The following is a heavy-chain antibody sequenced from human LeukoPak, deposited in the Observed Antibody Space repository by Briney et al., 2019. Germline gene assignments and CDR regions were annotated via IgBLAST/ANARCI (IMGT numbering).Heavy chain of an antibody. J-gene: IGHJ4*02. D-gene: IGHD4-23*01. CDR2: IGTAGDT. V-gene: IGHV3-13*01. CDR3: AREETRGPDYGGKVVASRNETFFDY. CDR1: GFTFSSYD. Sequence: GGSLRLSCAASGFTFSSYDMHWVRQATGKGLEWVSAIGTAGDTYYPGSVKGRFTISRENAKNSLYLQMNSLRAGDTAVYYCAREETRGPDYGGKVVASRNETFFDYWGQGTLVTVSS.